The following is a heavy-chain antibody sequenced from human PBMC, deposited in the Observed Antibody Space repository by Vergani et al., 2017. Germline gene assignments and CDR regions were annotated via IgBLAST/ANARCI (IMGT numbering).Heavy chain of an antibody. V-gene: IGHV1-2*02. CDR1: GGTFSSYT. CDR3: ARDFGSSSAG. D-gene: IGHD6-6*01. Sequence: QVQLVQSGAEVKKPGSSVKVSCKASGGTFSSYTISWVRQAPGQGLEWMGWINPNSGGTNYAQKFQGRVTMTRDTSISTAYMELSRLRSDDTAVYYCARDFGSSSAGWGQGTLVTVSS. J-gene: IGHJ4*02. CDR2: INPNSGGT.